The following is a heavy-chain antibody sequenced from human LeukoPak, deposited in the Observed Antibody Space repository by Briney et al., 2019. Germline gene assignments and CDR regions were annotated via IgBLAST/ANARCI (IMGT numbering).Heavy chain of an antibody. CDR1: GFTFSTYW. V-gene: IGHV3-7*01. CDR3: ARVRFPSDC. J-gene: IGHJ4*02. D-gene: IGHD3-16*01. CDR2: IKQDGSEK. Sequence: PGGSLRLSCAASGFTFSTYWMGWVRQAPGKGLEWVANIKQDGSEKYYVDSVKGRFTISRDNAKDSLYLHMNSLRVEDTAVYYCARVRFPSDCWGQGTLVTVSS.